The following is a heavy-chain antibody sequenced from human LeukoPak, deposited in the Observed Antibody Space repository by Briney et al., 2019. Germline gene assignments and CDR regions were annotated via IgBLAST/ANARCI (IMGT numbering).Heavy chain of an antibody. D-gene: IGHD5-18*01. V-gene: IGHV3-7*01. CDR3: ARDAAYGYDRFDY. J-gene: IGHJ4*02. CDR1: GFMFSDYW. CDR2: INEDGSDK. Sequence: GGSLRLSCAASGFMFSDYWMAWVRQAPGKGLEWLANINEDGSDKNYVASEKGRFTISRDNAKKSLYLQMNSLRGEDTAVYYCARDAAYGYDRFDYWGQGTQVTVSS.